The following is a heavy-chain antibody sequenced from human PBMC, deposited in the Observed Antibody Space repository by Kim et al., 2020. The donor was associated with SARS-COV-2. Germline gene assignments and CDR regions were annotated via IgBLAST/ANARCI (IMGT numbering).Heavy chain of an antibody. Sequence: SETLSLTCAVYGGSFSGYYWSWIRQPPGKGLEWIGEINHSGSTNYNPSLKSRVTISVDTSKNQFSLKLSSVTAADTAVYYCARGSLIRFLEWAPGYYYYYGMDVWGQGTTVTVSS. D-gene: IGHD3-3*01. CDR2: INHSGST. V-gene: IGHV4-34*01. CDR3: ARGSLIRFLEWAPGYYYYYGMDV. J-gene: IGHJ6*02. CDR1: GGSFSGYY.